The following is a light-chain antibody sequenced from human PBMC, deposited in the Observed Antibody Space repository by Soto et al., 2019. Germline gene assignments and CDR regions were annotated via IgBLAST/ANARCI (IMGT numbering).Light chain of an antibody. CDR1: SSNIGSNY. CDR3: ESWDDSLSGVV. J-gene: IGLJ1*01. V-gene: IGLV1-47*01. Sequence: QSVLTQPPSASGTPGQRVTISCSGSSSNIGSNYVYWYQQLPGTAPKLLIYRNNKRPSGVPDRFSGSKSGTSASLAISGLRSEDEAHYYCESWDDSLSGVVFGAGTKLTVL. CDR2: RNN.